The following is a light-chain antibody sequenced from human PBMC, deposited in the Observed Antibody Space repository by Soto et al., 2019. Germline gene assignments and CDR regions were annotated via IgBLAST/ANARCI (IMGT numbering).Light chain of an antibody. V-gene: IGKV3-20*01. Sequence: IVMTLSPATLSVSPGERATLSCRASQSISNNLAWYQQKPGQAPRLLIYGASNRATGIPDRFSGSGSGTDFTLTISRLEPEDFAVYYCQQYGSSGTFGQGTKVDIK. J-gene: IGKJ1*01. CDR3: QQYGSSGT. CDR2: GAS. CDR1: QSISNN.